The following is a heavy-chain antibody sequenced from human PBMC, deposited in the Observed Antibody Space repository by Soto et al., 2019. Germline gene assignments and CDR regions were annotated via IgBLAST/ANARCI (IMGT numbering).Heavy chain of an antibody. Sequence: PGGSLRLSCAGSGFTFSNYAMNWVRQAPGKGLEWVSSISSTTNYIYYGDSMKGRFTISRDNGKNSLYLEMHSLRAEDTAVYYCARESEDLTSNFDYWGQGTLVTVSS. V-gene: IGHV3-21*06. J-gene: IGHJ4*02. CDR2: ISSTTNYI. CDR1: GFTFSNYA. CDR3: ARESEDLTSNFDY.